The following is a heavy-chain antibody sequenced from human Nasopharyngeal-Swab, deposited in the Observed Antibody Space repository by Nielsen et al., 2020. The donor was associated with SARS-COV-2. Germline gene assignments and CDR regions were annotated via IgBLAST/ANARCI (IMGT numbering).Heavy chain of an antibody. CDR2: IYYTGST. J-gene: IGHJ6*02. D-gene: IGHD6-13*01. Sequence: WISQPPGKGLEWIGYIYYTGSTYCNPSLKSRVTISVDTSKNQFSLKLTSVTAADTAVYYCARYPSSSWSSYGMDVWGQGTTVTVSS. V-gene: IGHV4-31*02. CDR3: ARYPSSSWSSYGMDV.